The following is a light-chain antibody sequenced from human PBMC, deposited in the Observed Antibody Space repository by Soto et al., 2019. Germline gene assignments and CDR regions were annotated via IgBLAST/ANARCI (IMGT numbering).Light chain of an antibody. V-gene: IGLV2-14*01. CDR1: RRDVGGYNY. CDR3: SSYTISNTLPFV. J-gene: IGLJ1*01. CDR2: EVT. Sequence: QSALTQPASVSGSPGQSITISRTWTRRDVGGYNYVSWYQQYPGKSPKLLIYEVTHRPSGVSNRFSGSKSGNTASLTISGLKAEDEAHYYCSSYTISNTLPFVFGTGTKVTVL.